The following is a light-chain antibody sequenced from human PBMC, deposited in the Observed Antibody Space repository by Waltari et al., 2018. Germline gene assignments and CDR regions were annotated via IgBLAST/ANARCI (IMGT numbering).Light chain of an antibody. CDR3: QQYNNWPPYI. V-gene: IGKV3-15*01. CDR2: GAS. J-gene: IGKJ2*01. Sequence: ETVMTQSPSTLSLSPGDRATLSCRASQSVSTNLAWYLKKPGQAPRLLIYGASIRATGIPARFSGRGAGTEFTLTISSLQSEDFAVYYCQQYNNWPPYIFGQGSQLEI. CDR1: QSVSTN.